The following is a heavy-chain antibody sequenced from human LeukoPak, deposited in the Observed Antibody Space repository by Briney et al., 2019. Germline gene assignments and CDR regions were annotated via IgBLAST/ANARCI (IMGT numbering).Heavy chain of an antibody. V-gene: IGHV3-21*01. CDR1: GFTFSSYS. CDR3: ARDGGYSYGYLAYYGMDV. CDR2: ISSSSSYI. D-gene: IGHD5-18*01. Sequence: GGSLRLSCAASGFTFSSYSMNWVRQAPGKGLEWVSSISSSSSYIYYADSVKGRFTISRDNAKNSLYLQMNSLRAEDTAVYYCARDGGYSYGYLAYYGMDVWGQGTTVTVSS. J-gene: IGHJ6*02.